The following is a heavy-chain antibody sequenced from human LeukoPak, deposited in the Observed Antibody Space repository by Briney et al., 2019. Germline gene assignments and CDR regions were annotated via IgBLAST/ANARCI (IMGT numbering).Heavy chain of an antibody. V-gene: IGHV3-23*01. CDR1: GFTFSSNA. CDR2: ISIGGGST. D-gene: IGHD2-2*01. CDR3: AKGGYCSSTSCYGYFDS. Sequence: GGSLRLSCAASGFTFSSNAMSWVRQAPGKGLEWVSAISIGGGSTYYADSVKGRFTIFRDNSENTVYLQMNSLRVEDTAVYYCAKGGYCSSTSCYGYFDSWGQGTLVTVSS. J-gene: IGHJ4*02.